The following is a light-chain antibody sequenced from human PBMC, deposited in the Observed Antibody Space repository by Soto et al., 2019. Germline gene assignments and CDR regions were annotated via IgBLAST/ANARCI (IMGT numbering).Light chain of an antibody. CDR2: GAS. Sequence: EIVLTQAPGTLSLSPGERATLSCRASQSVSSSFLAWYQQRPGQAPRLLVYGASSRATDIPDRFSGSGSGTDFTLTISRLEPEDFAVYYCQQYGSSPPATFGQGTKLEI. J-gene: IGKJ2*01. V-gene: IGKV3-20*01. CDR3: QQYGSSPPAT. CDR1: QSVSSSF.